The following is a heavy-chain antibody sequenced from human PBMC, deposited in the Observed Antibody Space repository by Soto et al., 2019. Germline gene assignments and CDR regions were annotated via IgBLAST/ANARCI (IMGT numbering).Heavy chain of an antibody. CDR1: GFDFTNGW. V-gene: IGHV3-48*02. CDR3: AREARFLEWLSLNWFDP. Sequence: GGSLRLSCAASGFDFTNGWMSWVRQAPGKGLEWVSYISSSSSTIYYADSVKGRFTISRDNAKNSLYLQMNSLRDEDTAVYYCAREARFLEWLSLNWFDPWGQGTLVTVSS. D-gene: IGHD3-3*01. CDR2: ISSSSSTI. J-gene: IGHJ5*02.